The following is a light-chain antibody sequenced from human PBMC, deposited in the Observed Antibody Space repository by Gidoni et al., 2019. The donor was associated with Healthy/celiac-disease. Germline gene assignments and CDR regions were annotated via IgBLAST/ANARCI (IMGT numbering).Light chain of an antibody. CDR3: QQLNSYPPMYT. CDR2: AAS. Sequence: DIQLTQSPSFLSASVGDRVTITCRASQGISSYLALYQQKPGKAPKLLIYAASTLQSGVPSRFSGSGSGTEFTLTISSLQPEDFATYYCQQLNSYPPMYTFGQGTKLEIK. CDR1: QGISSY. V-gene: IGKV1-9*01. J-gene: IGKJ2*01.